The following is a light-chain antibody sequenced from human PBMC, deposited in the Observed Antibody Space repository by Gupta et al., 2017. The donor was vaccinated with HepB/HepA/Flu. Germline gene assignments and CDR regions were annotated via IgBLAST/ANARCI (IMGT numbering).Light chain of an antibody. Sequence: DVVLTQSPLSLPVTLGQSASISCRSSQNLRFSDGNNFLHWFQQRPGQSPRRLIYRGSNRDSGVPDRVSGSGSGTDFTLEISRGEAEDGAVYYCGQRKRWPVALGGGTKVEIK. CDR3: GQRKRWPVA. V-gene: IGKV2-30*01. J-gene: IGKJ4*01. CDR1: QNLRFSDGNNF. CDR2: RGS.